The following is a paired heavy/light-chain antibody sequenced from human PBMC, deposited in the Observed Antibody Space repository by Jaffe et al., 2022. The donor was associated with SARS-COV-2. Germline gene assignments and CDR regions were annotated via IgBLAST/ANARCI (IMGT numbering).Heavy chain of an antibody. Sequence: EVQLVESGGGLVQPGGSLRVSCAVSGLTFSTYWMAWVRQAPGKGLEWVANIKGDGSQIYYVDSVKGRFTISRDNAMNSLYLQMNNLGAEDTAVYYCVRARSSDWALDYWGQGTLVTVSS. V-gene: IGHV3-7*01. J-gene: IGHJ4*02. D-gene: IGHD6-19*01. CDR1: GLTFSTYW. CDR3: VRARSSDWALDY. CDR2: IKGDGSQI.
Light chain of an antibody. J-gene: IGKJ1*01. V-gene: IGKV4-1*01. CDR1: QSVLQSSNNKNY. Sequence: DIVMTQSPDSLAVSLGERATINCKSSQSVLQSSNNKNYLAWYQQKPGQPPKLLIYWASARESGVPDRFSGSGSGTDFTLTISSLQAEDVALYYCQQSYIAPWTFGQATRVEI. CDR2: WAS. CDR3: QQSYIAPWT.